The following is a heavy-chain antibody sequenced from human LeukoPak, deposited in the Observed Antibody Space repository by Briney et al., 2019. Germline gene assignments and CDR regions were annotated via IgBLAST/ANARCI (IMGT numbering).Heavy chain of an antibody. CDR2: INPNSGGT. Sequence: ASVKVSCKASGYTFTGYYMHWVRQAPGQGLEWMGWINPNSGGTNYAQKFQGRVTMTRDTSISTAYMELSRLRSDDTAVYYCARDRRIVGGEIAAGRNNWFDPWGQGTLVTVSS. V-gene: IGHV1-2*02. CDR1: GYTFTGYY. CDR3: ARDRRIVGGEIAAGRNNWFDP. D-gene: IGHD6-13*01. J-gene: IGHJ5*02.